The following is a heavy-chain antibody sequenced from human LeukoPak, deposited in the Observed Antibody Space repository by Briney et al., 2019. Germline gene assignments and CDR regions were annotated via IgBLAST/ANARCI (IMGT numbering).Heavy chain of an antibody. V-gene: IGHV3-21*06. D-gene: IGHD6-13*01. J-gene: IGHJ1*01. CDR3: ARGPRNSSSYQYFRD. CDR1: GFTFSVYS. CDR2: ISSSSAYI. Sequence: PGGSLRLSCAASGFTFSVYSMNWLRQAQGKGLEWVSSISSSSAYIYFADSVKGRFTISRGNAKNSLSLQMNSLRADDTAVYHCARGPRNSSSYQYFRDWGQGTLVTVSS.